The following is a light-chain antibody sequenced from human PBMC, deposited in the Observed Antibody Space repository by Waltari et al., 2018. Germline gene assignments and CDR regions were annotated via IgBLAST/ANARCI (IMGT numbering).Light chain of an antibody. Sequence: EVVLTQSPDTLSLSPGERATLSCRASQSLTKRYLAWYQQKPGRAPRLLIYGASSRAAGIPDGFIGSGSGTDFTLTISRLEPEDFAVYYCQQYGSSVLYTFGQGTKLEIK. CDR2: GAS. J-gene: IGKJ2*01. CDR1: QSLTKRY. V-gene: IGKV3-20*01. CDR3: QQYGSSVLYT.